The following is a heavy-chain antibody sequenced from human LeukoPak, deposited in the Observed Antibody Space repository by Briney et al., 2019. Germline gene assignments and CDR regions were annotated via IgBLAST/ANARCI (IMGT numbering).Heavy chain of an antibody. CDR3: AKDHSGSRGDY. CDR2: ISSGGAT. Sequence: GGSLRLSCAASGFSFSSYAMSWVRQAPGKGLEWVSAISSGGATFYADSVKGRFTISRDNSKNTLYLQMNSLRAEDTAVYYCAKDHSGSRGDYWGQGTLVTVSS. J-gene: IGHJ4*02. D-gene: IGHD2-15*01. V-gene: IGHV3-23*01. CDR1: GFSFSSYA.